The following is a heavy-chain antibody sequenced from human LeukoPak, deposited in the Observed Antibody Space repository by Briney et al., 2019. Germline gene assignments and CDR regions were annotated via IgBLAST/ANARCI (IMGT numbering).Heavy chain of an antibody. V-gene: IGHV3-7*01. J-gene: IGHJ6*03. CDR2: IKQDGSEK. CDR3: ARLYGPAYYYYYMDV. CDR1: GFTFSSYW. Sequence: PGGSLRLSCSASGFTFSSYWMSWVRRAPGKGLEWVANIKQDGSEKDYVDSVKGRFTISRDNAKNTLYVQVSSLRAEDTAVYYCARLYGPAYYYYYMDVWGKGTTVTVSS. D-gene: IGHD3-10*01.